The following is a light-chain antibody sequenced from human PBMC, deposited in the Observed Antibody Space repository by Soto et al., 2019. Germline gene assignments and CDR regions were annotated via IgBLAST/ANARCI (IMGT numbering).Light chain of an antibody. CDR3: CSYAGASTDVV. J-gene: IGLJ2*01. CDR2: EDT. CDR1: SSDVGTYDL. V-gene: IGLV2-23*01. Sequence: QSALTQPASVSGSPGQSITISCTGTSSDVGTYDLVSWYQQHPGKAPNLIIYEDTKRPSGLSDRFSGSKSDNTASLTISGLQPEDEAEYYCCSYAGASTDVVFGGGTKLTVL.